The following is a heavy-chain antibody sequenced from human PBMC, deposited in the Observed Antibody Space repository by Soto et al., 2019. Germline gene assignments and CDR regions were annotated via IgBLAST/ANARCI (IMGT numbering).Heavy chain of an antibody. CDR3: AKDTYYYDRSGYYTYDH. CDR1: GFTFSSYG. Sequence: GGSLRLSCAASGFTFSSYGMHWVRQAPGKGLEWVASVSYDGSNKHFADSVKGRFTISRDNSRNLLDLQMNSLRAEDTAVYYCAKDTYYYDRSGYYTYDHWGQGTQVTVSS. J-gene: IGHJ4*02. D-gene: IGHD3-22*01. CDR2: VSYDGSNK. V-gene: IGHV3-30*18.